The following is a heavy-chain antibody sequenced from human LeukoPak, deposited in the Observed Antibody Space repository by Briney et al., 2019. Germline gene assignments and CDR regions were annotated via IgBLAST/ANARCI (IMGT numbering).Heavy chain of an antibody. V-gene: IGHV1-24*01. CDR1: GYTLTELS. J-gene: IGHJ4*02. Sequence: ASVKVSCKVSGYTLTELSMHRVRQAPGKGLEWMGGFDPEDGETIYAQKFQGRVTMTEDTSTDTAYMELSSLRSEDTAVYYCARALVVEKYFDYWGQGTLVTVSS. CDR2: FDPEDGET. D-gene: IGHD2-15*01. CDR3: ARALVVEKYFDY.